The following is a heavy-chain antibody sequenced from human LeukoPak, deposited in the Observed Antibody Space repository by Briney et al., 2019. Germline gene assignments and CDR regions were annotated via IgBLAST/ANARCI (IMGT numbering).Heavy chain of an antibody. CDR2: INHSGST. CDR3: ARDNWEFTGWNDFDAFDI. CDR1: GGSFSGYY. D-gene: IGHD1-1*01. J-gene: IGHJ3*02. Sequence: SETLSLTCAVYGGSFSGYYWSWIRQPPGKGLEWIGEINHSGSTNYNPSLKSRVTISVDTSKNQFSLKLSSVTAADTAVYYCARDNWEFTGWNDFDAFDIWGQGTMVTVSS. V-gene: IGHV4-34*01.